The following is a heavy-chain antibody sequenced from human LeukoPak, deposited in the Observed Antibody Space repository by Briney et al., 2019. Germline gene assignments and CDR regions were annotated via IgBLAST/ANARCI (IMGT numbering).Heavy chain of an antibody. CDR1: GFTFSADS. J-gene: IGHJ4*02. CDR3: ARDYKYAFDN. D-gene: IGHD5-24*01. Sequence: GGSLTLSCTASGFTFSADSMNWFLQAPGEGLEGMSYIGISSGNTTYADSVKGRFTISRDTAKNSLYLQMNSLRVEDTAVYYCARDYKYAFDNWGQGTLVTVSS. V-gene: IGHV3-48*01. CDR2: IGISSGNT.